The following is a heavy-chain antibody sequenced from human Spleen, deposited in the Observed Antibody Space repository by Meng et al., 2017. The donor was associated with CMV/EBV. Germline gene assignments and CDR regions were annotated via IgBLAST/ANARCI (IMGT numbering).Heavy chain of an antibody. J-gene: IGHJ3*02. CDR3: ARSLNWFDAFEI. D-gene: IGHD1-20*01. V-gene: IGHV1-2*02. CDR1: GYTFTGYY. Sequence: ASVKVSCKASGYTFTGYYMHWVRQAPGQGLEWMGRITPNSGVTKYAQKFQGRVTMTRDTSISTAYIELSTLRSDDTAVYYCARSLNWFDAFEIWGQGTMVTVSS. CDR2: ITPNSGVT.